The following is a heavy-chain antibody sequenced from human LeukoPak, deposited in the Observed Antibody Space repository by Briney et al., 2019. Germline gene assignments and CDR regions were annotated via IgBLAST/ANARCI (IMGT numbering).Heavy chain of an antibody. CDR1: GFTFSSYG. D-gene: IGHD2-2*01. CDR2: IWYDGSNK. V-gene: IGHV3-30*02. CDR3: AKDLYCSSTSCYYEWYYYYGMDV. Sequence: GSLRLSCAASGFTFSSYGMHWVRQAPGKGLEWVAVIWYDGSNKYYADSVKGRFTISRDNSKNTLYLQMNSLRAEDTAVYYCAKDLYCSSTSCYYEWYYYYGMDVWGKGTTVTVSS. J-gene: IGHJ6*04.